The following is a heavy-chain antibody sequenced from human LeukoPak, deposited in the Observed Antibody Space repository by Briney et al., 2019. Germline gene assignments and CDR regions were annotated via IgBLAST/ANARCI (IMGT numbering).Heavy chain of an antibody. D-gene: IGHD3-3*01. CDR2: ISWNSGSI. CDR3: AKESGTSISPDY. Sequence: GGSLRLSCAASGFTFDDYAMHWVRQAPGKGLEWVSGISWNSGSIGYADSVKGRFTISRDNAKNSLYLQMNSLRVEDTAVYYCAKESGTSISPDYWGRGTLVTVTS. V-gene: IGHV3-9*01. CDR1: GFTFDDYA. J-gene: IGHJ4*02.